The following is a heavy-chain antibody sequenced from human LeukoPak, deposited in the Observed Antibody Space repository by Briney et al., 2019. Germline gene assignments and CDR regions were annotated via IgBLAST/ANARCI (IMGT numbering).Heavy chain of an antibody. D-gene: IGHD3-22*01. Sequence: GGSLRLSCAASGFTFSDYYMSWIRQAPGKGLEWVSYISSSGSTVYYADSVKGRFTISRDNAKNSLYLQMNSLRAEDTAVYYCARDEILANYYDSSGYQGPHDAFDIWGQGTMVTVSS. CDR1: GFTFSDYY. CDR2: ISSSGSTV. CDR3: ARDEILANYYDSSGYQGPHDAFDI. J-gene: IGHJ3*02. V-gene: IGHV3-11*04.